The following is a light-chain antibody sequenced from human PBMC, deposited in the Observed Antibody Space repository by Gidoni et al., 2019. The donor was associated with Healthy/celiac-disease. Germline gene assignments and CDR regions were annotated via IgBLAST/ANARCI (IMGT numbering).Light chain of an antibody. J-gene: IGKJ4*01. V-gene: IGKV3-11*01. CDR1: QSVSSY. CDR2: DAS. Sequence: EIVLTQSPATLSLSPGERATLSCRASQSVSSYLAWYQQKPGQAPRLLIYDASNRATGIPARFRGSVSGTDLPLTISSLEPDDFAVYYCQQRSNWPPELTFGGGTKVEIK. CDR3: QQRSNWPPELT.